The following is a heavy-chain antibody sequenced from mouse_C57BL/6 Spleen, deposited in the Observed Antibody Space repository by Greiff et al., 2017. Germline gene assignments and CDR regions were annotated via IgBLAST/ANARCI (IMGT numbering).Heavy chain of an antibody. Sequence: VPLQPSGPALVKPGASVKISCKASGYSFPGYYMNWLKQSPEKILEWIGEITPSTGGTTYNQKFKAKATLTVDKSSSTAYMQLKSLTSEDSAVDYCARRGIYYDYDWFAYWGQGTLVTVSA. J-gene: IGHJ3*01. V-gene: IGHV1-42*01. CDR3: ARRGIYYDYDWFAY. D-gene: IGHD2-4*01. CDR1: GYSFPGYY. CDR2: ITPSTGGT.